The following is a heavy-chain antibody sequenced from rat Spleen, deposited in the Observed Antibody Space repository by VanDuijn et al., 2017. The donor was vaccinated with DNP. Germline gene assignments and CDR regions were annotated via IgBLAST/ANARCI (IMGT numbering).Heavy chain of an antibody. V-gene: IGHV2-41*01. Sequence: QVQLKESGPGLVQPSQTLSLTCTVAGFSLTSYNVHWIRQAPGKGLEWMGVIWNTGGTRYNSALKSRLSITKDASKSQVFLKMNSLQTDDTATYYCVRAFNITVGPFFDYWGQGVMVTVSS. D-gene: IGHD1-1*01. CDR1: GFSLTSYN. CDR3: VRAFNITVGPFFDY. J-gene: IGHJ2*01. CDR2: IWNTGGT.